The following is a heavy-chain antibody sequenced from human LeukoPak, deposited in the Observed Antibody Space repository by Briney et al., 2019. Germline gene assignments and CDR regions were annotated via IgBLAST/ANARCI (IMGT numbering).Heavy chain of an antibody. V-gene: IGHV4-59*12. CDR3: ARGPMVYVY. J-gene: IGHJ4*02. CDR2: IYYSGST. D-gene: IGHD2-8*01. CDR1: GGSISSYY. Sequence: SETLSLTCTVSGGSISSYYWSWIRQPPGKGLEWIGYIYYSGSTNYNPSLKSRVTISVDTSKNQFSLKLSSVTAADTAVYYCARGPMVYVYWGQGTLVTVSS.